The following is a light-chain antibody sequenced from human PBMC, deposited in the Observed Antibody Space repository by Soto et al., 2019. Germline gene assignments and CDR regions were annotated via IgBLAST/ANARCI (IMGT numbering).Light chain of an antibody. CDR3: QTWGTGIHYV. V-gene: IGLV4-69*01. Sequence: QPVLTQSPSASASLGASVKLTCTLRSGHSSYAIAWHQQQPEKGPRYLMKLNSDGSHSKGGGIPDRFSGSSSGAERYLTISSLQSEDEADYYCQTWGTGIHYVFGTGTKLTVL. J-gene: IGLJ1*01. CDR2: LNSDGSH. CDR1: SGHSSYA.